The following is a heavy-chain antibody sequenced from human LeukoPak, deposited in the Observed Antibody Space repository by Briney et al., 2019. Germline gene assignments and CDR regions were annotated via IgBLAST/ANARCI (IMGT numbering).Heavy chain of an antibody. CDR1: GFTFSSYW. V-gene: IGHV3-74*01. J-gene: IGHJ4*02. Sequence: GGSLRLSCAASGFTFSSYWMHWVRQAPGKGLVLVSFINPAGSSATYADSVKGRFTISRDNAKNTLYLQMNSLRAEDTAVYYCARDRSIASDYWGQGTLVTVSS. CDR3: ARDRSIASDY. D-gene: IGHD6-6*01. CDR2: INPAGSSA.